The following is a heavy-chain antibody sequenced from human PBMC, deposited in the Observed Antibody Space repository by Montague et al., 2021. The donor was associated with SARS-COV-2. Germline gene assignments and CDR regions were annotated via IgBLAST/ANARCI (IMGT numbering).Heavy chain of an antibody. CDR2: INHSGST. D-gene: IGHD2-21*02. CDR1: GGSFSGYY. J-gene: IGHJ6*02. CDR3: ARGSWHIVVVTATRDGYYGMDV. Sequence: SDTLSLTCAVYGGSFSGYYWSWIRQPPGKGLEWIGEINHSGSTNYNPSLKSRVTISVDTSKNQFSLKLSSVTAADTAVYYCARGSWHIVVVTATRDGYYGMDVWGQGTTVTVSS. V-gene: IGHV4-34*01.